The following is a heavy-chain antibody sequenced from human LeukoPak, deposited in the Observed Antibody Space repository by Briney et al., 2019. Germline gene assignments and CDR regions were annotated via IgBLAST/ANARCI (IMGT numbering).Heavy chain of an antibody. D-gene: IGHD2-21*02. CDR1: GFTVSTNH. CDR2: IYNDGNT. J-gene: IGHJ6*03. CDR3: ARDREVVTAKAQMDV. Sequence: GRSLRLSCAVSGFTVSTNHMSWVSQAAGRGLEWVSVIYNDGNTYYTDSVKGRFTISRDNSKNTVFLQMNSLRVEDTAVYYCARDREVVTAKAQMDVWGKGTTVTVSS. V-gene: IGHV3-53*01.